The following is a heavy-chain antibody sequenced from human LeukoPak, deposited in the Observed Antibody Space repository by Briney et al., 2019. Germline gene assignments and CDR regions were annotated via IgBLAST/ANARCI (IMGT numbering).Heavy chain of an antibody. V-gene: IGHV3-7*03. CDR2: INQDGTEK. D-gene: IGHD3-10*01. CDR3: ARNRRNYYAEEVYFDY. J-gene: IGHJ4*02. CDR1: GFTFSSYS. Sequence: GGSLILSSSTSGFTFSSYSMTWVRQAPGKGLEWVASINQDGTEKFSVDSVKGRFTISRDNARNLMYFEMNSLRAEDTAFYYCARNRRNYYAEEVYFDYWGQGALVTVSS.